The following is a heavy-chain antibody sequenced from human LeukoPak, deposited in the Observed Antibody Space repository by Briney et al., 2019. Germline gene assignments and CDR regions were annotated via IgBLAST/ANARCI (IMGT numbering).Heavy chain of an antibody. CDR2: IYSGGNT. CDR3: AREGGELYFDY. D-gene: IGHD3-10*01. V-gene: IGHV3-53*01. CDR1: GFTVSSNY. Sequence: GGSLRLSCAASGFTVSSNYMSWVRQAPGKGLEWVSIIYSGGNTYYADSVKGRFTISRDNSKNTLYLQMNSLRAEDTAVYYCAREGGELYFDYWGQGTLVTVSS. J-gene: IGHJ4*02.